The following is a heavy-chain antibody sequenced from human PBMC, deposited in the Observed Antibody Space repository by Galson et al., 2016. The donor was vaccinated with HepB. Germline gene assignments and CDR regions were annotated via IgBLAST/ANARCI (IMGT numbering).Heavy chain of an antibody. CDR2: IIPLFDTP. CDR3: ARDIGYCSSTICPGDGMDV. CDR1: GYTFSNYA. Sequence: SVKVSCKASGYTFSNYAISWVQQAPGQGLEWMGGIIPLFDTPDYAQSFQGRVTITADKSTSTAYMELSTLRSEDTGVYYCARDIGYCSSTICPGDGMDVWGQGTTVTVSS. V-gene: IGHV1-69*06. D-gene: IGHD2-2*01. J-gene: IGHJ6*02.